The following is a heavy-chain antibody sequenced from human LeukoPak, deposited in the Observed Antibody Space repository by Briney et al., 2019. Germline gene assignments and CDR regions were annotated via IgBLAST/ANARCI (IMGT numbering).Heavy chain of an antibody. V-gene: IGHV4-61*02. CDR3: ARDNGDYVVDY. J-gene: IGHJ4*02. CDR2: IYTSGST. Sequence: PSQTLSLTCTVSGGSISSGSYYWSWIRQPAGKGLEWIGRIYTSGSTNYNPSLKSRVTISLDTSKNQFSLKLSSVTAADTAVYYCARDNGDYVVDYWGQGTLVTVSS. CDR1: GGSISSGSYY. D-gene: IGHD4-17*01.